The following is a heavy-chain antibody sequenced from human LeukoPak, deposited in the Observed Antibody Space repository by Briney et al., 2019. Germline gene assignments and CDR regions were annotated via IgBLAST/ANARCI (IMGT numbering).Heavy chain of an antibody. CDR3: AGGVVVPAAIPARNWFDP. J-gene: IGHJ5*02. Sequence: PSETLSLTCAVYGGSFSGYYWSWIRQPPGKGLEWIGEINHSGSTNYNPSLKSRVTISVDTSKDQFSLKLSSVTAADTAVYYCAGGVVVPAAIPARNWFDPWGQGTPVTVSS. V-gene: IGHV4-34*01. CDR2: INHSGST. D-gene: IGHD2-2*01. CDR1: GGSFSGYY.